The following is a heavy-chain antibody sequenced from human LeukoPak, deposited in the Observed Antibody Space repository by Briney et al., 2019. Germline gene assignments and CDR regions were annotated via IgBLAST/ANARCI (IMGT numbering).Heavy chain of an antibody. CDR1: GYTFTGHY. V-gene: IGHV1-2*02. D-gene: IGHD6-6*01. Sequence: ASVKVSCEASGYTFTGHYIHWVRQAPGQGLEWMGWIDPNSGGTNYAQKFQGRVTLARDTSISTAYMELTRLRSDDTAVYYCARERRFSSSSSVFDYWGQGTLVTVSS. CDR3: ARERRFSSSSSVFDY. J-gene: IGHJ4*02. CDR2: IDPNSGGT.